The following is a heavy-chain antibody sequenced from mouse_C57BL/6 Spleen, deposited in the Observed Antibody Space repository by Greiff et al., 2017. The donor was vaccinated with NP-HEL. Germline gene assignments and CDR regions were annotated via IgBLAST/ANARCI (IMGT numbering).Heavy chain of an antibody. CDR2: IDPSDSYT. J-gene: IGHJ1*03. V-gene: IGHV1-69*01. CDR3: ARAYSKWYFDV. CDR1: GYTFTSYW. D-gene: IGHD2-5*01. Sequence: QVHVKQPGAELVMPGASVKLSCKASGYTFTSYWMHWVKQRPGQGLEWIGEIDPSDSYTNYNQKFKGKSTLTVDKSSSTAYMQLSSLTSEDSAVYYCARAYSKWYFDVWGTGTTVTVSS.